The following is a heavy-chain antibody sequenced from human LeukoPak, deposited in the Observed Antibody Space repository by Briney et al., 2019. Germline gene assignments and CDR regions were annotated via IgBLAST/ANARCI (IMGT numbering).Heavy chain of an antibody. Sequence: PSETLSLTCSVSGGSISSYYWSWIRQPPGKGLEWIGYISDSGSTNYKPTLKSRVTMSVDTSKKQFSLKLTSVTAADTAVYYCARAAPGDRYSGYAKDRYYFDYWGQGTLVTVSS. V-gene: IGHV4-59*01. CDR1: GGSISSYY. CDR2: ISDSGST. CDR3: ARAAPGDRYSGYAKDRYYFDY. D-gene: IGHD5-12*01. J-gene: IGHJ4*02.